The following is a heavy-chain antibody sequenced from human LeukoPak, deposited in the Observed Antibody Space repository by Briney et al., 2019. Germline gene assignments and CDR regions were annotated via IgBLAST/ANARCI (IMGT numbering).Heavy chain of an antibody. Sequence: GGSLRLSYAASGFTFRSCAMSWVRQAPGKGLEWVSAISGSGGSTYYADSVKGRFTISRDNSKNTLYLQMNSLRAEDTAVYYCASCSGGSCYAYYGMDVWGQGTTVTVSS. D-gene: IGHD2-15*01. CDR1: GFTFRSCA. CDR2: ISGSGGST. CDR3: ASCSGGSCYAYYGMDV. V-gene: IGHV3-23*01. J-gene: IGHJ6*02.